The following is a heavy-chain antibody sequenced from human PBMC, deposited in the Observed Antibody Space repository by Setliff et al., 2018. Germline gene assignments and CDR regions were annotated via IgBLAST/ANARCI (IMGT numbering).Heavy chain of an antibody. Sequence: SETLSLTCGASGGSFSDYYWSWIRQTPGKGLEWIGRIYYSGNTYYNSSLRSRVTISVDTSKNQFSLKLSSVTAADTAVYYCARTGTYRYFDYWGQGTLV. V-gene: IGHV4-34*01. D-gene: IGHD1-1*01. J-gene: IGHJ4*02. CDR1: GGSFSDYY. CDR2: IYYSGNT. CDR3: ARTGTYRYFDY.